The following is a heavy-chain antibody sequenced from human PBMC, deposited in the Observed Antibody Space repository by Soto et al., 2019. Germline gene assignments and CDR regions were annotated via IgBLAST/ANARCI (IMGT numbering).Heavy chain of an antibody. D-gene: IGHD3-10*01. CDR3: ARDIVNLGALDY. Sequence: AXVKVSCKASGGTFRSYAIRWVRQAPGQGLEWMGGIIPMFGTADYAQKFQGRVTITADKSTSTAYMELSSLRSEDTAVYYCARDIVNLGALDYWGQGTLVTVSS. V-gene: IGHV1-69*06. J-gene: IGHJ4*02. CDR1: GGTFRSYA. CDR2: IIPMFGTA.